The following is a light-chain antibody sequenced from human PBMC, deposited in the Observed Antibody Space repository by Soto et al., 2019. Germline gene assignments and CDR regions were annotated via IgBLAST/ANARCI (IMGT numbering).Light chain of an antibody. J-gene: IGKJ5*01. Sequence: ELVLTQSPGTLSLSPGERATLSCRASHSVSSTYLAWYQQKPGQAPRLLIYGASSRATGIPDRLSGTGSGTEFTLTISSLQPDDFATYYCQQYNSYSITFGQGTRLEI. V-gene: IGKV3-20*01. CDR2: GAS. CDR1: HSVSSTY. CDR3: QQYNSYSIT.